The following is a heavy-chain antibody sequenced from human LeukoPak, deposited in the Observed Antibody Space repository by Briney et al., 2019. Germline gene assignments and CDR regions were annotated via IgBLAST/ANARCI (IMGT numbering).Heavy chain of an antibody. CDR1: GYTFTSYY. CDR3: ARIVGATWVDY. J-gene: IGHJ4*02. CDR2: INHSGGSK. V-gene: IGHV1-46*04. Sequence: DSVKVSCKGSGYTFTSYYMNWVRQAPGQGLEWMGVINHSGGSKNYAKKLQGRVTMNRDNYKSKVYMELSSLRSEDTAVYYCARIVGATWVDYWGQGTLVTVSS. D-gene: IGHD1-26*01.